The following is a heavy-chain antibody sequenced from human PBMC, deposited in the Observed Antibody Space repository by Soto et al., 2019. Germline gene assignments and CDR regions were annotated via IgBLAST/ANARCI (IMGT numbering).Heavy chain of an antibody. CDR3: AKLAMVAATPWYYGMDV. CDR2: ISGSGGST. D-gene: IGHD2-15*01. Sequence: EVQLLESGGGLVQPGGSLRLSCAASGFTFSSYAMSWVRQAPGKGLEWVSAISGSGGSTYYADSVKGRFTISRDNSKNTLYLQMNSLRAEDTAVYYCAKLAMVAATPWYYGMDVWGQGTTVTVSS. CDR1: GFTFSSYA. V-gene: IGHV3-23*01. J-gene: IGHJ6*02.